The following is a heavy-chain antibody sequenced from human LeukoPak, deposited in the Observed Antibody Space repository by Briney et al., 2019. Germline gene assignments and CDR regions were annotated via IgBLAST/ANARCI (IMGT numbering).Heavy chain of an antibody. CDR2: ISYSGST. CDR1: GGSISSYY. Sequence: SETLSLTCTVSGGSISSYYWSWIRQPPGKGLEYIGYISYSGSTDYNPSLKNRVTISVDTSKNQFSLKLRSVTAADTAVYYCARVSGYDWESFYDYWGQGTLVTVSS. CDR3: ARVSGYDWESFYDY. D-gene: IGHD5-12*01. V-gene: IGHV4-59*01. J-gene: IGHJ4*02.